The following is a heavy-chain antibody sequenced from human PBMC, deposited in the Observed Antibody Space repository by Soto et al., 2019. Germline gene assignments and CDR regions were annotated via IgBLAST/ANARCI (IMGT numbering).Heavy chain of an antibody. J-gene: IGHJ4*02. CDR1: GYTFSILG. CDR2: ITTYNGNT. Sequence: ASVKVSCKASGYTFSILGFSWVRQAPGQGLEWMGWITTYNGNTHYAQKFQGRVTMTTDTSTSTAYMELRSLRSDDTAVYYCARDSPPVDYWGQGTLVTVSS. CDR3: ARDSPPVDY. V-gene: IGHV1-18*01.